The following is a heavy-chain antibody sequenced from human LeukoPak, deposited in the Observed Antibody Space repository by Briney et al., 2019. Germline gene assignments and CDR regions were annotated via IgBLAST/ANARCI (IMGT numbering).Heavy chain of an antibody. D-gene: IGHD6-19*01. CDR1: GGSISSYY. Sequence: SETLSLTCTVAGGSISSYYSGWIRHPPGEGLEWIGYIYYSGSTNYNPSLKSRVTISVDTSKNQFSLKLSSVTAADTAVYYCARGIISVAGIVGMDVWGQGTTVTVSS. CDR3: ARGIISVAGIVGMDV. CDR2: IYYSGST. J-gene: IGHJ6*02. V-gene: IGHV4-59*01.